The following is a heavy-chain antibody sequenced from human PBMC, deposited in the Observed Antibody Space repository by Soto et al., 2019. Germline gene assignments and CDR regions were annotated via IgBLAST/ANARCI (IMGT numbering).Heavy chain of an antibody. D-gene: IGHD3-22*01. V-gene: IGHV1-2*04. J-gene: IGHJ3*02. CDR1: GYTFTGYY. CDR3: ARAGVYYDSTDAFDI. Sequence: ASVKVSCKASGYTFTGYYMHWVRQAPGQGLEWMGWINPNSGGTNYAQKFQGWVTMTRDTSISTAYMELSRLRSDDTAAYYCARAGVYYDSTDAFDIWGQGTMVTVSS. CDR2: INPNSGGT.